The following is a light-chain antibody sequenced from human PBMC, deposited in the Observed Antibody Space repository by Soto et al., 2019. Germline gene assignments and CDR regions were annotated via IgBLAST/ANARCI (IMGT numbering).Light chain of an antibody. Sequence: SVLSRPPSASGTPGQSVTISCTGTTSDVGGYNYVSWYQHHPGKAPKLIIYEVYKRPSGVPDRFSGSKSGNTAALTVSGLQAEDEADYYCSSYVGTNSYVFGTGTRSPS. CDR3: SSYVGTNSYV. CDR2: EVY. J-gene: IGLJ1*01. CDR1: TSDVGGYNY. V-gene: IGLV2-8*01.